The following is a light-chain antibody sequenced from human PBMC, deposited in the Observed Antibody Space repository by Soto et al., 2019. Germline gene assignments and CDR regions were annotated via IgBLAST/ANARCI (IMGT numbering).Light chain of an antibody. J-gene: IGKJ4*01. CDR2: DAS. Sequence: DLQMTQSPSSLSASVGDRVTITCQASQDISNSVHWYQQKPGKAPKLLIFDASTVETGVPSRFSGGGSGTYFTFTINSLQPEDIAAYYCQHYADLPLTFGGGTKVEIK. CDR3: QHYADLPLT. CDR1: QDISNS. V-gene: IGKV1-33*01.